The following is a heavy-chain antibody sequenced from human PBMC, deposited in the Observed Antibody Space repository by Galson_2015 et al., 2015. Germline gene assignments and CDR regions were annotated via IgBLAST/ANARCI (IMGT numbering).Heavy chain of an antibody. D-gene: IGHD3-10*01. CDR3: AKDVWGSGSYPDYYVMDV. J-gene: IGHJ6*02. CDR1: GFTFSHYG. CDR2: ISYDGSNK. V-gene: IGHV3-30*18. Sequence: SLRLSCAASGFTFSHYGMHWVRQAPGKGLEWVALISYDGSNKYYVDSVKGRFTISRDNSKDTRYLQMNSLRAEDTAVYYCAKDVWGSGSYPDYYVMDVWGQGTTVTVSS.